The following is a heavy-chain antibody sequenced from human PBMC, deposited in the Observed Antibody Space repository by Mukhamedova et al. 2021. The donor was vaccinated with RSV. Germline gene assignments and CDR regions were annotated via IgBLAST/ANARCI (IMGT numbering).Heavy chain of an antibody. D-gene: IGHD4-17*01. Sequence: GYYWSWIRQPPGKGLEWIGEINHSGSTNYNPSLKSRVTISVDTSKNQFSLKLSSVTAADTAVYYCARNNYTYGDSGAFDYWGQGT. V-gene: IGHV4-34*01. CDR3: ARNNYTYGDSGAFDY. J-gene: IGHJ4*02. CDR1: GYY. CDR2: INHSGST.